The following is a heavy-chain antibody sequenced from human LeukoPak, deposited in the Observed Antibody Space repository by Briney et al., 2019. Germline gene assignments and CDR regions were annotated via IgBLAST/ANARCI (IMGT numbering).Heavy chain of an antibody. CDR2: IYDGGST. D-gene: IGHD6-19*01. V-gene: IGHV3-66*01. J-gene: IGHJ5*02. Sequence: GGSLRLSCAASGFTVSGSYVSWVRQAPGKGLEWVSVIYDGGSTYYADSVKDRFTISRDNSKNTLYLQMNSLRAEDTAVYYCAKGPTQYSSGWLTWGQGTLVTVSS. CDR3: AKGPTQYSSGWLT. CDR1: GFTVSGSY.